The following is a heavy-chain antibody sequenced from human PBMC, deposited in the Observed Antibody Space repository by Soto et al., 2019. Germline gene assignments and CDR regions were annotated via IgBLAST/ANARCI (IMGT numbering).Heavy chain of an antibody. CDR2: INSDRSST. V-gene: IGHV3-74*01. Sequence: GGSLRLPCAASEFTFSRYWMHWVRQAPGKGLVWVSRINSDRSSTSYADSVKRRFNISRDNAKNTLYLQMNSLRAEDTAVYYCARGPRLLRCLEWLPYGMDVWGQGTTVTVSS. J-gene: IGHJ6*02. CDR3: ARGPRLLRCLEWLPYGMDV. CDR1: EFTFSRYW. D-gene: IGHD3-3*01.